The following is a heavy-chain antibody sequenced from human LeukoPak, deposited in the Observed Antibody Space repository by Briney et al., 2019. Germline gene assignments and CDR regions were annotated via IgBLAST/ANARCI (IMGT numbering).Heavy chain of an antibody. CDR3: ARGLTMVRGVTAFDY. CDR2: IYSGGST. J-gene: IGHJ4*02. D-gene: IGHD3-10*01. V-gene: IGHV3-66*01. Sequence: GGSLRLSCAASGFTVSSNYMSWVRQAPGKGLEWVSVIYSGGSTYYADSVKGRFTISRDNSKNTLYLQMNSLRAEDTAVYYCARGLTMVRGVTAFDYWGQGTLATVSS. CDR1: GFTVSSNY.